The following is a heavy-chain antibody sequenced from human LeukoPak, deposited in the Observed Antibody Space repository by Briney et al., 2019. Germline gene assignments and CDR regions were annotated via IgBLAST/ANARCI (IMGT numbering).Heavy chain of an antibody. D-gene: IGHD1-1*01. V-gene: IGHV3-7*04. J-gene: IGHJ4*02. CDR3: AREGAGTFDY. CDR1: GFMYSSYW. Sequence: GGSLRLSCAASGFMYSSYWMSWIRQAPGKGLEWVANIKQDGSDKYYVDSVKGRFTISRDNAKNSLSLQMNSLRAEDTAVYYCAREGAGTFDYWGQGTLVTVPS. CDR2: IKQDGSDK.